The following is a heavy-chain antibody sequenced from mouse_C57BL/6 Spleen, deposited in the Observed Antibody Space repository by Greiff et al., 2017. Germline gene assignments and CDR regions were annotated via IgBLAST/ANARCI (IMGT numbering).Heavy chain of an antibody. D-gene: IGHD1-1*01. CDR3: ARNSWDY. V-gene: IGHV1-72*01. CDR1: GYTFTSYW. J-gene: IGHJ4*01. CDR2: IDPNSGGT. Sequence: QVQLKQPGAELVKPGASVKLSCKASGYTFTSYWMHWVKQRPGRGLERIGRIDPNSGGTKYNEKFKSKATLTVDKPSSTAYLQLSILTSEDSAVYYCARNSWDYWGQGTSVTVSS.